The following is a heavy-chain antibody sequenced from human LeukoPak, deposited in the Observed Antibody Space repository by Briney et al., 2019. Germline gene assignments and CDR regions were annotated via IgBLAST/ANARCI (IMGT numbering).Heavy chain of an antibody. V-gene: IGHV1-8*03. D-gene: IGHD2-15*01. J-gene: IGHJ6*03. CDR2: MNPNSGNT. Sequence: ALVKVSCKASGYTFTSYDINWVRQATGQGLEWMGWMNPNSGNTGYAQKFQGRVTITRNTSISTAYMELSNLRSEDTAVYYCARGRGTVAATPYYYMDVWGKGTTVTVS. CDR3: ARGRGTVAATPYYYMDV. CDR1: GYTFTSYD.